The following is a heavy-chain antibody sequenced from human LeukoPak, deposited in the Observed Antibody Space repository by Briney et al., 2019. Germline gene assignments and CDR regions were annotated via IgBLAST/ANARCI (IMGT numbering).Heavy chain of an antibody. CDR3: AKVSGFKITFGGVID. V-gene: IGHV3-30*18. Sequence: GGSLRLSCAASGFTFRNYGMHWVRQAPGKGLEWVAVISYDGSNKDYAESVKGRFTSSRDNSKNTVCLQMNSLRPEDTAVFYCAKVSGFKITFGGVIDWGQGTPVTVSS. CDR1: GFTFRNYG. D-gene: IGHD3-16*02. CDR2: ISYDGSNK. J-gene: IGHJ4*02.